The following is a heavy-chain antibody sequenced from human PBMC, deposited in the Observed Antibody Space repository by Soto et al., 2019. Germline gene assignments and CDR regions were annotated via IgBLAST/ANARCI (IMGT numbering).Heavy chain of an antibody. D-gene: IGHD6-13*01. V-gene: IGHV1-46*01. Sequence: ASVKVSCKASGYTFTSYYIHWVRQAPGQGLEWMGIINPSGGSTSYAQKFQGRVTMTRDTSTSTVYMELSSLRSEDTAVYYCARDLSKGIAAHGGMDVWGQGTTVTVSS. CDR2: INPSGGST. CDR1: GYTFTSYY. J-gene: IGHJ6*02. CDR3: ARDLSKGIAAHGGMDV.